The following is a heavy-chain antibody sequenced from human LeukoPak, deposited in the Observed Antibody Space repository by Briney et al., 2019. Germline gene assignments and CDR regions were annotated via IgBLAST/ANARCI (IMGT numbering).Heavy chain of an antibody. D-gene: IGHD5-18*01. Sequence: GGSLRLSCAASGFTFSNYAMSWIRQAPGKGLEWVSGISGGGDSTYYADSVEGRFTTSRDNSKNTLYLRMNSLRVEDTAVYYCARDTWIQVWLPDYWGQGSLVTVSS. CDR3: ARDTWIQVWLPDY. V-gene: IGHV3-23*01. CDR1: GFTFSNYA. J-gene: IGHJ4*02. CDR2: ISGGGDST.